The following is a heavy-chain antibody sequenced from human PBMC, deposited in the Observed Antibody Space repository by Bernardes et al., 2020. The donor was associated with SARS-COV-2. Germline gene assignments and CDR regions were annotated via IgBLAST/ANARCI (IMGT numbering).Heavy chain of an antibody. CDR1: GYTFTELS. D-gene: IGHD3-10*01. J-gene: IGHJ4*02. Sequence: ASVKVSCKASGYTFTELSMHWVRQAPRKGLEWMGCFDPEDGETNYAQKFQGRVTMTEDTSTDTAYMELSSLRSEDTAVYYCATGLGYYGSASLLYWGQGTLVTVSS. V-gene: IGHV1-24*01. CDR3: ATGLGYYGSASLLY. CDR2: FDPEDGET.